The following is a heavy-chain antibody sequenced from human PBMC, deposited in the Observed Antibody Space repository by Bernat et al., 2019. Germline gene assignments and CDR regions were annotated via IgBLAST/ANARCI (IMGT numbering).Heavy chain of an antibody. CDR2: ISYDGSNK. D-gene: IGHD6-6*01. CDR3: TRHPYSSSSDSYYYYYGMDV. J-gene: IGHJ6*02. Sequence: QVQLVESGGGVVQPGRSLRLSCAASGFTFSSYAMHWVRQAPGKGLEWVAVISYDGSNKYYADSVKGRFTISRDNSKNTLYLQMNSLRAEDTAVYYCTRHPYSSSSDSYYYYYGMDVWGQGTTVTVSS. V-gene: IGHV3-30-3*01. CDR1: GFTFSSYA.